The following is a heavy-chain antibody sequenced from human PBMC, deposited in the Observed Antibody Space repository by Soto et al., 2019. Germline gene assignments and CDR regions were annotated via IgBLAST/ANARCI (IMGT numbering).Heavy chain of an antibody. J-gene: IGHJ6*02. CDR2: IYSAGNT. CDR1: GFIFSSYA. CDR3: ARHVQWLDLGYYYYYGMDV. D-gene: IGHD6-19*01. Sequence: GGSLRLSCAASGFIFSSYAMSWVRQAPGKGLEWISIIYSAGNTYYADSVKGRFTISRDNSKNTLYLQMNSLGAEDTAVYYCARHVQWLDLGYYYYYGMDVWGQGTTVTVPS. V-gene: IGHV3-66*04.